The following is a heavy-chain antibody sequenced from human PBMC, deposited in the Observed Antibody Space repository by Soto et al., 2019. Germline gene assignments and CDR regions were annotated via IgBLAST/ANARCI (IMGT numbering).Heavy chain of an antibody. CDR3: ARGSTSCYGRCFDY. CDR2: ISYSGST. V-gene: IGHV4-59*01. Sequence: QVQLQESGPGLVKPSETLSLTCTVSGGSISSYYWSWIRQPPGKGLEWIGYISYSGSTNYNPSLKSRVNIAVDTSNNQFSLNLSSVTAADTAVYYCARGSTSCYGRCFDYCGQGTLVTVSS. CDR1: GGSISSYY. J-gene: IGHJ4*02. D-gene: IGHD2-2*01.